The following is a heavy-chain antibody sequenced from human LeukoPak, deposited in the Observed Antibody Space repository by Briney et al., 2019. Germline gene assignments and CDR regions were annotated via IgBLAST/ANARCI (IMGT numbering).Heavy chain of an antibody. D-gene: IGHD4-17*01. J-gene: IGHJ4*02. Sequence: PGGSLRLSCAASGFSVSSNHMSWVRQAPGKGLEWVSVIYSGGNTYYADSVKGRFTISRDNSKNTMYLQMNSLRAEDTAVYYCARDRRNSGYGGYVDYFDYWGQGTLVTVSS. CDR3: ARDRRNSGYGGYVDYFDY. CDR1: GFSVSSNH. CDR2: IYSGGNT. V-gene: IGHV3-66*01.